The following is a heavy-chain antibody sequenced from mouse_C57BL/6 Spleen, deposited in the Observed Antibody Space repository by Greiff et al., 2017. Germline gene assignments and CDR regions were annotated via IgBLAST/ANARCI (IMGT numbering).Heavy chain of an antibody. CDR1: GYTFTSYW. J-gene: IGHJ1*03. D-gene: IGHD1-3*01. Sequence: VQLQQPGAELVKPGASVKLSCKASGYTFTSYWMPWVKQRPGQGLEWIGEIDPSDSYTNYKQNFKGKSTLTLDTSSSTAYMQLSSLTSEDSAVYYCARKASGNYGYFDVWGTGTTVTVSS. CDR2: IDPSDSYT. CDR3: ARKASGNYGYFDV. V-gene: IGHV1-50*01.